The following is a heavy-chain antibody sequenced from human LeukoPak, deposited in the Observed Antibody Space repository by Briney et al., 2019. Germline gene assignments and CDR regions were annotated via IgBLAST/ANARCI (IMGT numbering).Heavy chain of an antibody. Sequence: SETLSLTCAVYGGSFSGYYWSWIRQPPGKGLEWIGEINHSGSTNYNPSLKSRVTISVDTSKNQFSLKLSSVTAADTAVYCCARPAGGYSSFFDYWGQGTLVTVSS. CDR3: ARPAGGYSSFFDY. CDR2: INHSGST. J-gene: IGHJ4*02. V-gene: IGHV4-34*01. CDR1: GGSFSGYY. D-gene: IGHD5-18*01.